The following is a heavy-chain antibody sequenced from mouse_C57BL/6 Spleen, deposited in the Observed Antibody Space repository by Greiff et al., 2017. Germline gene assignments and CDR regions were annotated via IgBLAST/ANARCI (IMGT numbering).Heavy chain of an antibody. D-gene: IGHD3-2*02. Sequence: QVQLKQPGAELVKPGASVKMSCKASGYTFTSYWITWVKQRPGQGLEWIGDIYPGSGSTNYNAKFKSKATLTVDTSSSTAYMQRSSLTSEDSAVYYCARSHSSGYVGYAMDYWGQGTSVTVSS. J-gene: IGHJ4*01. CDR2: IYPGSGST. CDR1: GYTFTSYW. CDR3: ARSHSSGYVGYAMDY. V-gene: IGHV1-55*01.